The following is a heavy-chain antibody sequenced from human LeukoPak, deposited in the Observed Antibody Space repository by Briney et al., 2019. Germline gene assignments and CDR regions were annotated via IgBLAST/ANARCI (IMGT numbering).Heavy chain of an antibody. CDR1: GFTFSDYY. J-gene: IGHJ4*02. CDR2: ISSSGSTI. D-gene: IGHD2-21*01. CDR3: ARIPGLAHLFDY. V-gene: IGHV3-11*01. Sequence: NPGGSLRLSCAASGFTFSDYYMSWIRQAPGKGLEWVSYISSSGSTIYYADSVKGRFTISRDDAKNSLYLQMNSLRAEDTAVYYCARIPGLAHLFDYWGQGTLVTVSS.